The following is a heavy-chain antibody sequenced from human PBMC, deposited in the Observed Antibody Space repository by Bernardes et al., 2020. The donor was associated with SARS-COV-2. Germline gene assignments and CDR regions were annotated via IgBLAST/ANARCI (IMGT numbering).Heavy chain of an antibody. V-gene: IGHV3-9*01. Sequence: SLFLSCAASGFTFNDYAMHWVRQAPGKGLEWVSGISWNSGSIGYADSVKGRFTISRDNAKNSLYLQMNSLRAEDTALYYCATASSGYTHYYYGMDVWGQGTTVTVSS. CDR3: ATASSGYTHYYYGMDV. D-gene: IGHD3-22*01. J-gene: IGHJ6*02. CDR1: GFTFNDYA. CDR2: ISWNSGSI.